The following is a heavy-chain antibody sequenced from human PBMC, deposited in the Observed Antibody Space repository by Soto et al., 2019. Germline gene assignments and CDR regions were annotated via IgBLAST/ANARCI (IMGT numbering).Heavy chain of an antibody. D-gene: IGHD2-2*01. V-gene: IGHV4-4*02. CDR3: ARVVPAAMRYNWFDP. CDR2: INHSGST. Sequence: SETLSLTCAVSSGSISSSNWWSWVRQPPGKGLEWIGEINHSGSTNYNPSLKSRVTISVDTSKNQFSLKLSSVTAADTAVYYCARVVPAAMRYNWFDPWGQGTLVTVSS. J-gene: IGHJ5*02. CDR1: SGSISSSNW.